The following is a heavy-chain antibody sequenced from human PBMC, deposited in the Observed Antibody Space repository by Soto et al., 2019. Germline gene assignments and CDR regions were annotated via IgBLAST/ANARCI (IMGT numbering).Heavy chain of an antibody. Sequence: SETLSLTCSVSGAVVTSGQNYRSWVRQPPGKGLEWLGYIYYSGVTSYTPALKSRVTLSLDRPNNQVSLKLRSVTAADTAVYFCVIDLAHRYTGNVWGPGTFVPAS. CDR3: VIDLAHRYTGNV. CDR1: GAVVTSGQNY. CDR2: IYYSGVT. V-gene: IGHV4-30-4*08. D-gene: IGHD3-16*02. J-gene: IGHJ3*01.